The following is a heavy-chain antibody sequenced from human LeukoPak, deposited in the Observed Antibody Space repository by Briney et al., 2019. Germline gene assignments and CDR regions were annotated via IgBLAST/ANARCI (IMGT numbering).Heavy chain of an antibody. Sequence: ASVNVSCKASGYTLTSYGISWERQAPGQGLEWMGWISAYNGNTNYAQKLQGRVTMTTDTSTSTAYMELRSLRSDDTAVYYCASQEYQLLSDYYYGMDVWGQGTTVTVSS. D-gene: IGHD2-2*01. J-gene: IGHJ6*02. CDR1: GYTLTSYG. CDR3: ASQEYQLLSDYYYGMDV. V-gene: IGHV1-18*01. CDR2: ISAYNGNT.